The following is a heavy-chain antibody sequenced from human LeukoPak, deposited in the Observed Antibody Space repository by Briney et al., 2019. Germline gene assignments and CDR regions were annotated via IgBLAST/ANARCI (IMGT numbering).Heavy chain of an antibody. CDR1: GGSISSGDYY. D-gene: IGHD2-2*02. CDR3: ARTAIRERKYCSSTSCYTGRYYFDY. J-gene: IGHJ4*02. Sequence: PSETLSLTCTVSGGSISSGDYYWSWIRQPPGKGLEWIGYIYYSGSTYYNPSLKSRVTISVDTSKNQFSLKLSSVTAADTAVHYCARTAIRERKYCSSTSCYTGRYYFDYWGQGTLVTVSS. V-gene: IGHV4-30-4*08. CDR2: IYYSGST.